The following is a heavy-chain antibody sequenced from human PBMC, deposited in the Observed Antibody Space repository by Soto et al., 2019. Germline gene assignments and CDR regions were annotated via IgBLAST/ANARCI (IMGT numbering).Heavy chain of an antibody. J-gene: IGHJ3*02. Sequence: PGGSLRLSCAASGFTFSSYEMNWVRQAPGKGLEWVSYISSSGSTIYYADSVKGRFTISRDNAKNSLNLQMNSLRAEDTAVYYCASLYYEDAFDIWGQGTMVTVSS. CDR1: GFTFSSYE. D-gene: IGHD3-22*01. CDR2: ISSSGSTI. V-gene: IGHV3-48*03. CDR3: ASLYYEDAFDI.